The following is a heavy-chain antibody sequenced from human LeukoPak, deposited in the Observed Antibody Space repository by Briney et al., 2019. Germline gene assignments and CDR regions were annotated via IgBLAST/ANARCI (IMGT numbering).Heavy chain of an antibody. CDR2: ISHSGST. J-gene: IGHJ4*02. CDR1: GGSISSSGYY. Sequence: SETLSLTCTVSGGSISSSGYYWGWIRQPPGKGLEWIGEISHSGSTSYNPSLKSRVAISVDASKNQVSLHLSSVTAADTAVYYCARGTLWFGRLVDYWGQGTLVTVSS. D-gene: IGHD3-10*01. CDR3: ARGTLWFGRLVDY. V-gene: IGHV4-39*07.